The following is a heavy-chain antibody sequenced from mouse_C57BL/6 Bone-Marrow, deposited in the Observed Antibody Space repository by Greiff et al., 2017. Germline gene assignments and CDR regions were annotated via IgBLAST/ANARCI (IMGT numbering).Heavy chain of an antibody. V-gene: IGHV1-82*01. CDR2: IYPGDGDT. CDR3: ARHYDYDGFAY. CDR1: GYAFSSSW. J-gene: IGHJ3*01. D-gene: IGHD2-4*01. Sequence: VHLVESGPELVKPGASVKISCKASGYAFSSSWMNWVKQRPGKGLEWIGRIYPGDGDTNYNGKFKGKATLTADKSSSTAYMQLSSLTSEDSAVYFCARHYDYDGFAYWGQGTLVTVSA.